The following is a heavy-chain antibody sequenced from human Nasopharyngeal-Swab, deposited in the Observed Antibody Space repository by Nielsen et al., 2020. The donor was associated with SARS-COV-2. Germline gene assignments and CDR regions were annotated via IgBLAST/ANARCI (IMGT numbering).Heavy chain of an antibody. D-gene: IGHD3-10*01. CDR2: INPSGGST. CDR1: GYTVTSYY. CDR3: ASMAVTMVRGVPTPYYYYGMDV. J-gene: IGHJ6*02. V-gene: IGHV1-46*01. Sequence: ASVKVSCKASGYTVTSYYMHWVRQAPGQGLEWMGIINPSGGSTSYAQKFQGRVTMTRDTSTSTVYMELSSLRSEDTAVYYCASMAVTMVRGVPTPYYYYGMDVWGQGTTVTVSS.